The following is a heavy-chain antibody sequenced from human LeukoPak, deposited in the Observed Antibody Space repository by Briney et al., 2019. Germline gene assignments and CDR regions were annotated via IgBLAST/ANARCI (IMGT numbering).Heavy chain of an antibody. J-gene: IGHJ6*02. Sequence: PGGSLRLSCAASGFTFSSYAMHWVRQAPGKGLEYVSAISSNGGSTYYANSVKGRFTISRDNSKNTLYLQMGSLRAEDMAVYYCARDFRAAGTYYYYGMDVWGQGTTVTVSS. V-gene: IGHV3-64*01. CDR1: GFTFSSYA. CDR2: ISSNGGST. D-gene: IGHD6-13*01. CDR3: ARDFRAAGTYYYYGMDV.